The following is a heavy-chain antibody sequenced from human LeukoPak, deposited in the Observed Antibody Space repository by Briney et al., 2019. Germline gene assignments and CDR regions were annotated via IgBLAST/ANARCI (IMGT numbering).Heavy chain of an antibody. CDR3: ARDKQMDYGDYGTMGYFDY. CDR2: TYYSGST. J-gene: IGHJ4*02. Sequence: SQTLSLTCTVSGGSISSGDYYWSWIRQPPGKGLEWIGYTYYSGSTYYNPSLKSRVTISVDTSKNQFSLKLSSVTAADTAVYYCARDKQMDYGDYGTMGYFDYWGQGTLVTVSS. D-gene: IGHD4-17*01. CDR1: GGSISSGDYY. V-gene: IGHV4-30-4*01.